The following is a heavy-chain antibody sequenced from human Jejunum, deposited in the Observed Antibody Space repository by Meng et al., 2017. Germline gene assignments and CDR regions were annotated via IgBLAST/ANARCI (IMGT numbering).Heavy chain of an antibody. CDR3: ARGNGWHDY. V-gene: IGHV4-59*01. CDR2: IHYSGST. CDR1: SAPRNSYY. Sequence: QAWGPGLVKPWAPRAPPCTVLSAPRNSYYWSWIREPPGKGLEWIGYIHYSGSTDYNPSLQSRLTISVDTSKNHFSLKLMSVTAADTAVYYCARGNGWHDYWGQGTLVTVSS. J-gene: IGHJ4*02. D-gene: IGHD6-19*01.